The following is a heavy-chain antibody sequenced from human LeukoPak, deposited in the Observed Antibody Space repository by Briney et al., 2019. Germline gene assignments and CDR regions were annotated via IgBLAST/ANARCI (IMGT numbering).Heavy chain of an antibody. CDR1: GYTFTGHY. Sequence: SVKASCKASGYTFTGHYLHWVRQAPGQGLEWMGWINPNSGGTNSAQKFQGRVTMTWDTSVNTAYLEVNSLRSDDTAVYYCARDPSSMVRGVIIYYFDHWGQGTLVTVSS. CDR3: ARDPSSMVRGVIIYYFDH. V-gene: IGHV1-2*02. CDR2: INPNSGGT. D-gene: IGHD3-10*01. J-gene: IGHJ4*02.